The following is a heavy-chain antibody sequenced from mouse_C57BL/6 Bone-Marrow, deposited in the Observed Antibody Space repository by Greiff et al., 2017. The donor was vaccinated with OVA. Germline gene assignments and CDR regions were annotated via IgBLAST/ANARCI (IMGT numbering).Heavy chain of an antibody. V-gene: IGHV1-81*01. CDR3: ARGGRDDGLYYYAMDY. CDR2: IYPRSGNT. D-gene: IGHD1-1*02. J-gene: IGHJ4*01. Sequence: QVHVKQSGAELARPGASVKLSCKASGYTFTSYGISWVKQRTGQGLEWIGEIYPRSGNTYYNEKFKGKATLTADKSSSTAYMELRSLTSEDSAVYFCARGGRDDGLYYYAMDYWGQGTSVTVSS. CDR1: GYTFTSYG.